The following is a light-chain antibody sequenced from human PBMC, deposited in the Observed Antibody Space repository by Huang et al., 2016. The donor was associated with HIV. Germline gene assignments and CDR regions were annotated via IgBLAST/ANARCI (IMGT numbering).Light chain of an antibody. CDR1: QAIGTY. CDR2: DVS. J-gene: IGKJ5*01. Sequence: IQLTQSPTSLSASVGDRVTIACRASQAIGTYLNGFPQKPGRAPKLLISDVSSLHTGIPSRCIGSGSGTEFTLTIRGLQFDDVATYFCQQSYSALITFGQGTRLEIK. V-gene: IGKV1-39*01. CDR3: QQSYSALIT.